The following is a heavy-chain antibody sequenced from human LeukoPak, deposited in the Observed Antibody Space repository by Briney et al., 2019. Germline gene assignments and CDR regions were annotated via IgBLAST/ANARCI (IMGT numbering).Heavy chain of an antibody. J-gene: IGHJ4*02. Sequence: GASVKVSCKASGYTFTSYAMHWVRQAPGQRLEWMGWINAGNGNTKYSQKFQGRVTITRDTSASTAYMELSSLRSEDTAVYYCAKVGEGLQLWLPFEYWGQGTLVTVSS. CDR2: INAGNGNT. D-gene: IGHD5-18*01. CDR1: GYTFTSYA. CDR3: AKVGEGLQLWLPFEY. V-gene: IGHV1-3*01.